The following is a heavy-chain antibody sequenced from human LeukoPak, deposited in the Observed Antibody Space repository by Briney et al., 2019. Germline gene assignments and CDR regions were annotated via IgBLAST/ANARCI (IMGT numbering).Heavy chain of an antibody. CDR3: AELGITMIGGV. V-gene: IGHV3-30*04. J-gene: IGHJ6*04. CDR1: GFIFNNYA. CDR2: ISNDGTKK. D-gene: IGHD3-10*02. Sequence: GGSVRLSCAASGFIFNNYAMHWVRQAPGKGLEWVAVISNDGTKKNYADSVKGRFTISRDNAKNSLYLQMNSLRAEDTAVYYCAELGITMIGGVWGKGTTVTISS.